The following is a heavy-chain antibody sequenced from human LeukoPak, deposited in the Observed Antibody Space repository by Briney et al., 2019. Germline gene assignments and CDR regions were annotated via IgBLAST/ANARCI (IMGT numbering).Heavy chain of an antibody. CDR2: IYNSGST. CDR1: GGSISSSGYY. J-gene: IGHJ3*02. D-gene: IGHD4-17*01. CDR3: ARSRDYGSPFDI. V-gene: IGHV4-39*01. Sequence: SETLSLTCTVSGGSISSSGYYWGWIRQPPGKGLEWIGSIYNSGSTYYNPSLKSRVIISVDTSKNQFSLKLSSVTAADTAVYHCARSRDYGSPFDIWGQATMVTVSS.